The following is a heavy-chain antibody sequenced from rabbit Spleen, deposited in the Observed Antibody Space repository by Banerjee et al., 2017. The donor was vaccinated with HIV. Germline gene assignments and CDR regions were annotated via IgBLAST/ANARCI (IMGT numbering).Heavy chain of an antibody. Sequence: QEQLEESGGDLVKPEGSLTLTCTASGFSFSGGYWICWVRQAPGKGLEWIGCIYTGSGSTYYASWAKGRFTISKTSSTTVTLQMTSLTAADTATYFCARDRPGSDNFDLWGPGTLVTVS. D-gene: IGHD3-1*01. V-gene: IGHV1S45*01. J-gene: IGHJ4*01. CDR1: GFSFSGGYW. CDR2: IYTGSGST. CDR3: ARDRPGSDNFDL.